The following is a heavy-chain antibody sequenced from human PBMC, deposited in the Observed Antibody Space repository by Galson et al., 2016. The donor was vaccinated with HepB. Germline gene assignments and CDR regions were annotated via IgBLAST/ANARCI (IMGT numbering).Heavy chain of an antibody. CDR2: ITGGSTNT. J-gene: IGHJ4*02. Sequence: SLRLSCAASGFTFSDYAMSWVRQAPGKGLEWVSTITGGSTNTYYADSVKAQFAISRDNSKSMLFLQMTSLRAEDTAVYYCAKYGSTSRPYYLDSWGQGTLVTVSS. D-gene: IGHD3-10*01. CDR1: GFTFSDYA. V-gene: IGHV3-23*01. CDR3: AKYGSTSRPYYLDS.